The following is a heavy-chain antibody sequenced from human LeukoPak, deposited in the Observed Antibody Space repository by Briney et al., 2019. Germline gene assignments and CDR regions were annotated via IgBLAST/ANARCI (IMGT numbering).Heavy chain of an antibody. D-gene: IGHD6-6*01. V-gene: IGHV3-20*04. Sequence: GGSLRLSCAASGFTFDDYGMSWVRQAPGKGLEWVSGINWNGGSTGYADSVKGRFTISRDNAKNSLYLQMYSLRAEDTALYYCARSSSVDYYYYMDVWGKGTTVTVSS. CDR2: INWNGGST. CDR1: GFTFDDYG. CDR3: ARSSSVDYYYYMDV. J-gene: IGHJ6*03.